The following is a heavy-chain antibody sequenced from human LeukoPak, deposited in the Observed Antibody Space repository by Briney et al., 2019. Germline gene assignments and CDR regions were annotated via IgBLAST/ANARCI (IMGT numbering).Heavy chain of an antibody. CDR3: ARDRCSGGSCYSFH. Sequence: GGSLRLSCAASGFTVSSNYMSWVRQAPGKGLEWVSVIYSGGSTYYADSVKGRFTISRDNSKNTLYLQMNSLRAEDTAVYYCARDRCSGGSCYSFHWGQGTLVTVSS. CDR1: GFTVSSNY. D-gene: IGHD2-15*01. J-gene: IGHJ4*02. CDR2: IYSGGST. V-gene: IGHV3-53*01.